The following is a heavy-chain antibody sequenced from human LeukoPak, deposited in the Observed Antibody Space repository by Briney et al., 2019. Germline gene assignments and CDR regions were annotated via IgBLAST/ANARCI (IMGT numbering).Heavy chain of an antibody. V-gene: IGHV4-34*01. CDR2: INHSGST. J-gene: IGHJ2*01. CDR3: ANRKVNWAKKNWYFDL. D-gene: IGHD7-27*01. Sequence: PSETLSLTCAVYGGSFSGYYWSWIRQPPGKGLEWIGEINHSGSTNYNPSLKSRVTISVDTSKNQFSLKLSSVTAADTAVYYCANRKVNWAKKNWYFDLWGRGTLVTVSS. CDR1: GGSFSGYY.